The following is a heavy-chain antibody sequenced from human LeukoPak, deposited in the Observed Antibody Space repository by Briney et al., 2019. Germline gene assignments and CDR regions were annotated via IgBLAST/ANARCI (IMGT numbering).Heavy chain of an antibody. CDR2: IYYSGST. Sequence: SETLSLTCTVSGGSISSYYWSWIRQPPGKGLEWIGYIYYSGSTNYNPPLKSRVTISVDTSKNQFSLKLSSVTAADTAVYYCARIAAAGKVGGFDPWGQGTLVTVSS. J-gene: IGHJ5*02. CDR1: GGSISSYY. V-gene: IGHV4-59*01. D-gene: IGHD6-13*01. CDR3: ARIAAAGKVGGFDP.